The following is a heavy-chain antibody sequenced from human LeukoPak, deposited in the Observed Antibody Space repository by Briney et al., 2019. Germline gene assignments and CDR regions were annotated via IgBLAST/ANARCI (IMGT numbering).Heavy chain of an antibody. CDR3: AKGRGYSSSSGIDY. CDR1: GFTFSSYA. Sequence: SGGSLRLSCAASGFTFSSYAMSWVRQAPGKGLEWVSPISGSAYYADSVEGRLTISRDNSKNTLYLQMNSLRAEDTAVYYCAKGRGYSSSSGIDYWGQGTLVTVSS. D-gene: IGHD6-6*01. CDR2: ISGSA. V-gene: IGHV3-23*01. J-gene: IGHJ4*02.